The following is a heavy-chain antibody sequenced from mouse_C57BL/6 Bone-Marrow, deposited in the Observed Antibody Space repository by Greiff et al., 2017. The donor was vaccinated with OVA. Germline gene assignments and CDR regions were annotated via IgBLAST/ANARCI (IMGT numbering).Heavy chain of an antibody. J-gene: IGHJ2*01. V-gene: IGHV1-58*01. CDR3: ARDYYGDY. Sequence: VQLQQSGAELVRPGSSVKMSCKTSGYTFTSYGINWVKQRPGQGLEWIGYIYIGTGYTEYNEKFKGKATLTSDTSSSTAYMQLSSLTSEDSAIYFCARDYYGDYWGQGTTLTVSS. CDR1: GYTFTSYG. CDR2: IYIGTGYT.